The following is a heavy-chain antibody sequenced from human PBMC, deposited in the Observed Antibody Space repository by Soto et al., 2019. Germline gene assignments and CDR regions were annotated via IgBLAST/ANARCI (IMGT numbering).Heavy chain of an antibody. CDR1: GGTFSSYA. D-gene: IGHD3-3*01. V-gene: IGHV1-69*12. J-gene: IGHJ4*02. CDR2: IIPIFGTA. Sequence: QVQLVQSGAEVKKPGSSVKVSCKASGGTFSSYAISWVRQAPGQGLDWMGGIIPIFGTANYAQKFQGRVTITADESTSTAYMELSSLRSEDTAVYYCAKVRVRFLEWLGSEGWGQGTLVTVSS. CDR3: AKVRVRFLEWLGSEG.